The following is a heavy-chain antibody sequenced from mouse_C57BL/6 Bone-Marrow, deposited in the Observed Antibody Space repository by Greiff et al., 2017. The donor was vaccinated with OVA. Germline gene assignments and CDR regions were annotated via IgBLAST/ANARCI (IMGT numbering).Heavy chain of an antibody. J-gene: IGHJ4*01. Sequence: EVQLQQSGAELVRPGASVKLSCTASGFNTKDDYMHWVKQRPEQGLEWIGWIDPENGDTEYASKFPGQATITADTSSNTAYLELSRLTSEDTVVDYCTTRRGPKDYWGQGTSVTVSS. V-gene: IGHV14-4*01. CDR2: IDPENGDT. CDR3: TTRRGPKDY. CDR1: GFNTKDDY.